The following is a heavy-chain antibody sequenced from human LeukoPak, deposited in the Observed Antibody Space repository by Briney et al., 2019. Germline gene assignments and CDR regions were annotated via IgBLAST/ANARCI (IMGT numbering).Heavy chain of an antibody. CDR3: AREGDGYNFHWFDP. CDR1: GGTPSSYA. D-gene: IGHD5-24*01. Sequence: SVKVSCKASGGTPSSYAISSVPQAPSPGLEWMGGIIPIFGTANYAQKFQGRVTITADESTSTAYMELSSLRSEDTAVYYCAREGDGYNFHWFDPWGQGTLVTVSS. J-gene: IGHJ5*02. V-gene: IGHV1-69*13. CDR2: IIPIFGTA.